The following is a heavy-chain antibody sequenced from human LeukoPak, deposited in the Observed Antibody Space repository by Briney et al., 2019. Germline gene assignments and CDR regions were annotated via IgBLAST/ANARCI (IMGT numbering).Heavy chain of an antibody. CDR2: ISYDGSNK. CDR1: GFTFSSYG. CDR3: RSLIAARQDAFDI. Sequence: GGSLRLSCAASGFTFSSYGMHWVRQAPGKGLEWVAVISYDGSNKYYADSVKGRFTISRDNSKNTLYLQMNSLRAADTAVYYCRSLIAARQDAFDIWGQGTMVTVSS. V-gene: IGHV3-30*03. J-gene: IGHJ3*02. D-gene: IGHD6-6*01.